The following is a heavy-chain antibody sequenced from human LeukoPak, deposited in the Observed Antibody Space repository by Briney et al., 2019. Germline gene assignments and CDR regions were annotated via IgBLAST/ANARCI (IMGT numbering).Heavy chain of an antibody. CDR3: ATSLVRGVSPLTGPFHV. D-gene: IGHD3-10*01. CDR1: GYTLSDLS. V-gene: IGHV1-24*01. Sequence: ASVKVSYNISGYTLSDLSMHWVRQTPGKGFEWMGGFDPEDGEPIAGEKFQGRFTMADDTSTGTGYMELRRLTSEDTALYYCATSLVRGVSPLTGPFHVWGQGTVVTVSS. CDR2: FDPEDGEP. J-gene: IGHJ3*01.